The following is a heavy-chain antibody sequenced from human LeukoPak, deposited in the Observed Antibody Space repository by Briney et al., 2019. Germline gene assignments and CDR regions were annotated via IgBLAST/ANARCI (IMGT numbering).Heavy chain of an antibody. CDR2: MNPNSGNT. Sequence: ASVKVSCKASGYTFTSYDINWVRQATGQGLEWMGWMNPNSGNTGYAQKFQGRVTITRNTSISTAYMELSSLRSEDTAVYYCARTYSSGWYSSFHYYYMDVWGKGTTVTVSS. J-gene: IGHJ6*03. CDR3: ARTYSSGWYSSFHYYYMDV. D-gene: IGHD6-19*01. CDR1: GYTFTSYD. V-gene: IGHV1-8*03.